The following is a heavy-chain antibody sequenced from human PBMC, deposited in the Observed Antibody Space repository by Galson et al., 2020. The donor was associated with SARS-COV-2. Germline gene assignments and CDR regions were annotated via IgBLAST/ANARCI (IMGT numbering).Heavy chain of an antibody. V-gene: IGHV3-30*04. CDR2: ISYDGSNK. J-gene: IGHJ3*02. CDR1: GFTFSSYA. D-gene: IGHD2-8*02. CDR3: ASELVDAFDI. Sequence: SCAASGFTFSSYAMHWVRQAPGKGLEWVAVISYDGSNKYYADSVKGRFTISRDNSKNTLYLQMNSLRAEDTAVYYCASELVDAFDIWGQGTMVTVSS.